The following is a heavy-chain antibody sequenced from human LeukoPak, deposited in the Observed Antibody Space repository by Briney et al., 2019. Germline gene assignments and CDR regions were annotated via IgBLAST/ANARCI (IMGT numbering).Heavy chain of an antibody. J-gene: IGHJ4*02. D-gene: IGHD1-26*01. Sequence: ASVKVSCKASGYTFTSYDINWVRQATGQGLEWMGWMNPNSGNTGYAQKFQGRVTMTRNTSISTAYMELSSLRSEDTAVYYCARATTTDYYFHYWGQGTLVTVSS. CDR3: ARATTTDYYFHY. CDR1: GYTFTSYD. V-gene: IGHV1-8*01. CDR2: MNPNSGNT.